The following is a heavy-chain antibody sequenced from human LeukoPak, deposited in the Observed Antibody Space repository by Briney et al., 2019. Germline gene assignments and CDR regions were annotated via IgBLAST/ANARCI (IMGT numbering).Heavy chain of an antibody. V-gene: IGHV1-8*01. Sequence: GASVKVSCKASGYTFTSYDINWVRQATGQGLEWMGWMNPNSGNTGYAQKFQGRVTMTRNTSISTAYMELSSLRSEDTAVYYCARVTYYYDSSGYYYYYYYMDVWGKGTTVTISS. D-gene: IGHD3-22*01. CDR2: MNPNSGNT. CDR1: GYTFTSYD. J-gene: IGHJ6*03. CDR3: ARVTYYYDSSGYYYYYYYMDV.